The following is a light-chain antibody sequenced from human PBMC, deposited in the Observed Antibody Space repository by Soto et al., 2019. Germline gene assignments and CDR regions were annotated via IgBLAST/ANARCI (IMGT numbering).Light chain of an antibody. CDR3: QERTGWPPWT. CDR1: QSVSLS. V-gene: IGKV3-11*01. Sequence: EIVFTQSPATLSLSPGGRATLSCRASQSVSLSLAWYQQKPGQAPRLLIYDASKRASGFPARFSGSGSGTDFTLTISSLEAEDFAVYYCQERTGWPPWTFGQGTKV. CDR2: DAS. J-gene: IGKJ1*01.